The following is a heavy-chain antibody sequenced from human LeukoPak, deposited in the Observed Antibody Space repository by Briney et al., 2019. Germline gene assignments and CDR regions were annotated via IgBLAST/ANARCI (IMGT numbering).Heavy chain of an antibody. CDR2: ISYDGSNK. Sequence: PGGSLRLSCAASGFTFSSYGMHWVRQAPGKGLEWVAVISYDGSNKYYADSVKGRFTISRDNSKNTLYLQMNSLRAEDTAVYYCAKDRLEQLPGGYFDYWGREPWSPSPQ. J-gene: IGHJ4*02. CDR1: GFTFSSYG. CDR3: AKDRLEQLPGGYFDY. V-gene: IGHV3-30*18. D-gene: IGHD6-6*01.